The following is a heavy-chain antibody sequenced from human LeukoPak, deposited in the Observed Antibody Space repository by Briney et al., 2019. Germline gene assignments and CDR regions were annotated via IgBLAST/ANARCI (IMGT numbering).Heavy chain of an antibody. V-gene: IGHV3-9*01. Sequence: GRSLRLSCAASGFTFDDYAMHWVRQAPGKGLEWVSGISWNSGSIGYADSVKGRFTISRDNAKNSLYLQMNSLRAEDTALYYCAKDIGSSGVFDYWGQGTLVTVSS. CDR2: ISWNSGSI. CDR3: AKDIGSSGVFDY. J-gene: IGHJ4*02. D-gene: IGHD2-8*01. CDR1: GFTFDDYA.